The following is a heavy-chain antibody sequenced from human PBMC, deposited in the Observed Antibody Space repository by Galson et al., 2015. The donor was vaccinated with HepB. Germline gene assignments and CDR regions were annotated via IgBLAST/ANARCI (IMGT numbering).Heavy chain of an antibody. J-gene: IGHJ2*01. Sequence: SVKVSCKASGYTFTTYGISWVRQAPGQGLEWMGWISTYSGETNYAQNLQGRVTMTTETFTSTAYMELRSLRPDDTAIYFCVRDPYSSSSYRNVPYWYFDLWGRGTLVTVSS. D-gene: IGHD6-13*01. V-gene: IGHV1-18*01. CDR1: GYTFTTYG. CDR2: ISTYSGET. CDR3: VRDPYSSSSYRNVPYWYFDL.